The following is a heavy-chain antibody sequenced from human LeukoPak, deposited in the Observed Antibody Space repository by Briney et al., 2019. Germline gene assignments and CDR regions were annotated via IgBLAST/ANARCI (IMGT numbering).Heavy chain of an antibody. D-gene: IGHD2-15*01. CDR3: ARRLPGYCSGGSCWWFDP. J-gene: IGHJ5*02. CDR1: GCTFTGYY. V-gene: IGHV1-2*02. Sequence: ASVKVSCKASGCTFTGYYMHWVRQAPGQGLEWMGWINPNSGGTNYAQKFQGRVTMTRDTSISTAYMELSRLRSDDTAVYYCARRLPGYCSGGSCWWFDPWGQGTLVTVSS. CDR2: INPNSGGT.